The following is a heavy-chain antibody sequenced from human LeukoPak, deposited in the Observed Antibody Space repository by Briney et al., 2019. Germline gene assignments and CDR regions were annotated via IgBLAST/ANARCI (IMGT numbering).Heavy chain of an antibody. CDR2: ISYDGSNK. D-gene: IGHD3-16*01. V-gene: IGHV3-30-3*01. Sequence: PGGSLRLSCAASGFTFSSYAMHWVRQAPGKGLEWVAVISYDGSNKYYADSVKGRFTISRDNSKNTLYLQMNSLRAEDTAVYYCARDWGVTTTSSWGQGTLVTVSS. CDR3: ARDWGVTTTSS. CDR1: GFTFSSYA. J-gene: IGHJ5*02.